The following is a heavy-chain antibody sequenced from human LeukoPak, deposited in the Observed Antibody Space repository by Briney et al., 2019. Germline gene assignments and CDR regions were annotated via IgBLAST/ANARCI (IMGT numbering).Heavy chain of an antibody. CDR2: IYYSGST. CDR3: ARWGYDILTGYDPTRNYYYYYMDV. J-gene: IGHJ6*03. Sequence: PSETLSLTCTVSGGSISSYYWSWIRQPPGKGLEWIGYIYYSGSTNYNPSLKSRVTISVDTSKNQFSLKLSSVTAADTAVYYCARWGYDILTGYDPTRNYYYYYMDVWGKGTTVTVSS. D-gene: IGHD3-9*01. CDR1: GGSISSYY. V-gene: IGHV4-59*01.